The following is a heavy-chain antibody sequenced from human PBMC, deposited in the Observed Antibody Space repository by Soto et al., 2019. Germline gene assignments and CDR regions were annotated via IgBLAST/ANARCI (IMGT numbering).Heavy chain of an antibody. V-gene: IGHV4-4*07. CDR2: IYSSGST. CDR1: GGSVSNFY. Sequence: NPSETLSLTCTVSGGSVSNFYWNWIRQSAGKGLEWIGRIYSSGSTNYNPSLRSRVTMSVDTSKNQFSLKLNSVTAADTAVYYCARSSHKESWFDPWGQGTLVTVS. D-gene: IGHD6-13*01. J-gene: IGHJ5*02. CDR3: ARSSHKESWFDP.